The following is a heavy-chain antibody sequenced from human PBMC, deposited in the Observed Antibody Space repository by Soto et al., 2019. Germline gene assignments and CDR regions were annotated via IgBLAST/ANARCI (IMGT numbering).Heavy chain of an antibody. Sequence: GGSLRLSCAASGFTFSSYSMNWVRQAPGKGLEWVSYISSSGSTIYYTDSVKGRFTISRDNAKNSLYLQMNSLRAEDTAVYYCARDTITIFPLWVDYWGQGTLVTVSS. CDR2: ISSSGSTI. V-gene: IGHV3-48*04. CDR3: ARDTITIFPLWVDY. D-gene: IGHD3-3*01. CDR1: GFTFSSYS. J-gene: IGHJ4*02.